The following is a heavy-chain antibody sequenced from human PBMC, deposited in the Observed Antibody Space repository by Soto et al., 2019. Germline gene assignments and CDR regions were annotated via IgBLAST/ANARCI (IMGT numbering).Heavy chain of an antibody. CDR1: GFSLTTGRVG. CDR3: THRLVGSGQGY. V-gene: IGHV2-5*01. CDR2: IHWNDDN. D-gene: IGHD2-15*01. Sequence: QITLEETGPTLVKPTQTLTLTCTFSGFSLTTGRVGVGWIRQPPGKALEWLAVIHWNDDNHYSPSLKSRLTITKDTSKNQVVLTMTNMDPVDTATYYCTHRLVGSGQGYWGQGTLVTVSS. J-gene: IGHJ4*02.